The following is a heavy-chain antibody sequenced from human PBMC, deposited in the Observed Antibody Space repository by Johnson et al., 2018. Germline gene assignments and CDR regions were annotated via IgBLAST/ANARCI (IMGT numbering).Heavy chain of an antibody. Sequence: QVQLQESGAEVKKARSSVKVSCNASGGTFSSYAISWVRQAPGQGHEWMGGIIPIFGTANYAQKFQGRVTITADESTSTAYMELSSLRSEDTAVYYCARDPRGTIFGVVSSYYYYGMDVWGQGTTVTVSS. CDR1: GGTFSSYA. CDR3: ARDPRGTIFGVVSSYYYYGMDV. D-gene: IGHD3-3*01. J-gene: IGHJ6*02. CDR2: IIPIFGTA. V-gene: IGHV1-69*01.